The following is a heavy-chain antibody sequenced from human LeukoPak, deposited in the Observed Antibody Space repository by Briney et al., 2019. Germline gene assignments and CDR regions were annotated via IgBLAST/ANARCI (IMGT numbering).Heavy chain of an antibody. CDR2: IYYSGTT. CDR1: GGSISSSNYH. CDR3: AREYKSPPDY. Sequence: SETLSLTCTVSGGSISSSNYHWRWIRQPPGKGLEWIGSIYYSGTTYYNPSLKSRVTIFVDTSKNQFSLKLSSVTAADTAVYYCAREYKSPPDYWGQGTLVTVSS. V-gene: IGHV4-39*01. J-gene: IGHJ4*02. D-gene: IGHD1-1*01.